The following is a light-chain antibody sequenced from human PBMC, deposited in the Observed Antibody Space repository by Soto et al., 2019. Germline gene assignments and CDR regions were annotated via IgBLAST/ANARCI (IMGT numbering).Light chain of an antibody. CDR1: QDISNY. V-gene: IGKV1-16*01. CDR3: QQHKGFPLT. J-gene: IGKJ3*01. CDR2: GAS. Sequence: DIQMTQSPSSLSASVGDRVTITCRASQDISNYLVWFQQKPGKAPKSLIYGASSLQSGVPSRFSGSGSGTDFTLTISSLQPEDFATYYCQQHKGFPLTFGPGTKVDI.